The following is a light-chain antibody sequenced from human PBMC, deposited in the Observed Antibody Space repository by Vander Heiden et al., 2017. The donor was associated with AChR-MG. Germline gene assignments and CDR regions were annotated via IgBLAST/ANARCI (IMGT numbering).Light chain of an antibody. V-gene: IGKV4-1*01. CDR1: QSVFYRSSNRNY. Sequence: DIVMTQSPDSLAVSLGERATINCKSSQSVFYRSSNRNYLAWYQQKPGQPPKLLIYWASSRESGVPDRFSGSGSGTDFTLTISSLQAEDVAVYYCQQYYRSPPTFGQGCKVELK. J-gene: IGKJ1*01. CDR3: QQYYRSPPT. CDR2: WAS.